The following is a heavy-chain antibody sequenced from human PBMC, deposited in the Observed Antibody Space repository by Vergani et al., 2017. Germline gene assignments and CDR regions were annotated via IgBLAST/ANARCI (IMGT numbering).Heavy chain of an antibody. CDR1: GGSFSGYY. CDR2: INHSGST. CDR3: ARGGSSGWAYYYYYMDV. V-gene: IGHV4-34*01. Sequence: QVQLQQWGAGLLKPSETLSLTCAVYGGSFSGYYWSWIRQPPGKGLEWIGEINHSGSTNYNPSLKSRVTISVDTSKNQFSLKLSSVTAADTAVYYCARGGSSGWAYYYYYMDVCGKGTTVTVSS. J-gene: IGHJ6*03. D-gene: IGHD6-19*01.